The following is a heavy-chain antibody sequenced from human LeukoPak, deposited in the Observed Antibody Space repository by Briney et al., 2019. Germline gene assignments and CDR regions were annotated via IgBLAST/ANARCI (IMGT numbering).Heavy chain of an antibody. CDR2: ISYDGSNK. J-gene: IGHJ4*02. Sequence: GRSLRLSCAASGFTFSSYAMHWVRQAPGKGLEWVAVISYDGSNKYYADSVKGRFIISRDNSKNTLYLQMNSLRAEDTAVYYCARDLVADTAMVHWGQGTLVTVSS. V-gene: IGHV3-30*04. CDR3: ARDLVADTAMVH. D-gene: IGHD5-18*01. CDR1: GFTFSSYA.